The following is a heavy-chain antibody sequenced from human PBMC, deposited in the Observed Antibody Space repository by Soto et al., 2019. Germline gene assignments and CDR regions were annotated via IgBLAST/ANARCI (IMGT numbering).Heavy chain of an antibody. Sequence: ASVKVSCKACGYTFTSYGISWVGQAPGQGREWMGWISAYNGNTNYAQKLQGRVTMTTDTSTSTAYMELRSLRSDDTAVYYCARDTIEARFDYWGQGTLVTVSS. J-gene: IGHJ4*02. D-gene: IGHD6-6*01. CDR2: ISAYNGNT. CDR3: ARDTIEARFDY. V-gene: IGHV1-18*04. CDR1: GYTFTSYG.